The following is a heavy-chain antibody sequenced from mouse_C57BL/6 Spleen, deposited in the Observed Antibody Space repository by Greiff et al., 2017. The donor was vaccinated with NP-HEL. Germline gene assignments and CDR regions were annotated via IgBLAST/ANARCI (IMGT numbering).Heavy chain of an antibody. V-gene: IGHV10-1*01. CDR1: GFSFNTYA. J-gene: IGHJ2*01. Sequence: EVQGVESGGGLVQPKGSLKLSCAASGFSFNTYAMNWVRQAPGKGLEWVARIRSKSNNYATYYADSVKDRFTISRDDSESMLYLQMNNLKTEDTAMYYCVRHGDGSFDYWGQGTTLTVSS. CDR2: IRSKSNNYAT. D-gene: IGHD1-1*01. CDR3: VRHGDGSFDY.